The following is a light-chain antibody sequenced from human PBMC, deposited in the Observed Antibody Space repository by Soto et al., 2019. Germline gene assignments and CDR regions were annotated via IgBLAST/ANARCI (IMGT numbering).Light chain of an antibody. CDR2: DVS. CDR3: QQYNRPYT. CDR1: QSINSW. V-gene: IGKV1-5*01. Sequence: DIQMTQSPSTLSASVGARVTITCRASQSINSWLAWYQQKPGKAPKILIYDVSSLESGVPSRFSGSGSGTEFTLTISSLQPDDYATYYCQQYNRPYTFGQGTKVDI. J-gene: IGKJ2*01.